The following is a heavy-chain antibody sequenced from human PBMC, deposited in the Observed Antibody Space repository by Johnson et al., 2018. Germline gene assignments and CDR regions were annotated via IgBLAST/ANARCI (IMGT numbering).Heavy chain of an antibody. CDR1: GLTFSGYG. CDR3: AKVFSNYRYYHHGMDV. J-gene: IGHJ6*02. CDR2: ISNDGSNE. V-gene: IGHV3-30*18. Sequence: QVQLWESGGGVVQPGRSLRLSCVASGLTFSGYGMHWVRQAPGRGLEWGAVISNDGSNEDSADSVKGRFSISRDNSKNTLYLQMNTLRPEDTAVYYCAKVFSNYRYYHHGMDVWGQGTTVTVSS. D-gene: IGHD4-11*01.